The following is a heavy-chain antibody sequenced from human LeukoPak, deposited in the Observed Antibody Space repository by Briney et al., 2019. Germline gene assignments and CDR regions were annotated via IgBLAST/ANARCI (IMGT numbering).Heavy chain of an antibody. D-gene: IGHD1-1*01. Sequence: ASVNVSCKASGYTFTSYAMHWVRQAPGQRLEWMGWINAGNGNTKYSQEFQGRVTMTTDTSTSTAYMELRSLRSEDTAVYYCARSNWEVYYMDVWGKGTTVTVSS. CDR2: INAGNGNT. CDR3: ARSNWEVYYMDV. V-gene: IGHV1-3*03. J-gene: IGHJ6*03. CDR1: GYTFTSYA.